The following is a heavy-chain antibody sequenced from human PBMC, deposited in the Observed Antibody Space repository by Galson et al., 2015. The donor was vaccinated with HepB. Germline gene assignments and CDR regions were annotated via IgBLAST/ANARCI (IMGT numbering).Heavy chain of an antibody. CDR3: ASSLATTLYFDY. J-gene: IGHJ4*02. Sequence: QSGAEVKKPGVSLKISCKGSAYNFANYWIGWVRQMPGKGLEWMGIIFPDDSDTRYSPSFRGQVTISADKSINTAYLQWSRLKASDTAIYYCASSLATTLYFDYWGQGTLVTVSS. D-gene: IGHD1-1*01. V-gene: IGHV5-51*01. CDR2: IFPDDSDT. CDR1: AYNFANYW.